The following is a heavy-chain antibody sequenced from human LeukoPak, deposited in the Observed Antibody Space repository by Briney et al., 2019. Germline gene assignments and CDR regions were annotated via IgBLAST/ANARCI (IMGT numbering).Heavy chain of an antibody. Sequence: SETLSLTCTVSGGSISSGGYYWSWIRQRPGKGLEWIGYIYYSGSTYYNPSLKSRVTISVDTSKNQFSLKLSSVTAADTAVYYCARDWRYAFDIWGQGTMVTVSS. CDR1: GGSISSGGYY. CDR3: ARDWRYAFDI. V-gene: IGHV4-31*03. CDR2: IYYSGST. J-gene: IGHJ3*02.